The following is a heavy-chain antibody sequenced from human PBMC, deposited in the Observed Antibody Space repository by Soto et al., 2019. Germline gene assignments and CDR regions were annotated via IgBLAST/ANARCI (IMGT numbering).Heavy chain of an antibody. J-gene: IGHJ4*02. CDR2: ITSKAYGGTT. Sequence: GGSLRLSCTASGFTFGDYAMIWFRQAPGKGLEWVGFITSKAYGGTTEYAASVKGRFTISRDDSKSIAYLQMNSLKTDDAAVYYCSRVPPNNRGAPLDYWGQGTLVTVS. V-gene: IGHV3-49*03. D-gene: IGHD3-10*01. CDR3: SRVPPNNRGAPLDY. CDR1: GFTFGDYA.